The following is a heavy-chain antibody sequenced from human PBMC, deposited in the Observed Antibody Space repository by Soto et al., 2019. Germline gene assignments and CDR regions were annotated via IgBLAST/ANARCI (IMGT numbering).Heavy chain of an antibody. V-gene: IGHV4-30-2*01. J-gene: IGHJ4*02. Sequence: QLQLQESGSGLVKPSQTLSLTCAVSGGSISSGGYSWSWIRQPPGKGLEWIGYIYHSGSTYYNPSLKSRVILSEYRSKYQFSLKLSSVTAVDTAVDYCAGGIAARPLGYWGQGTLVTVSS. CDR3: AGGIAARPLGY. D-gene: IGHD6-6*01. CDR2: IYHSGST. CDR1: GGSISSGGYS.